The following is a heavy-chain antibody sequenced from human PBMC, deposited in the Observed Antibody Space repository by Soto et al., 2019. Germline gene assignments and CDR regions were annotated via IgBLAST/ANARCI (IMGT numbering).Heavy chain of an antibody. Sequence: ESGGGVVQPGGSLRLSCAASGFTFSSYAMHWVRQAPGKGLAWLAVISYDGRGKFYADSVKGRFTISRDNSRDTVFLQMNRLRAADTDVYSCATSRDRALYYWGQGTLVTGSS. CDR3: ATSRDRALYY. CDR1: GFTFSSYA. V-gene: IGHV3-30*04. CDR2: ISYDGRGK. J-gene: IGHJ4*02.